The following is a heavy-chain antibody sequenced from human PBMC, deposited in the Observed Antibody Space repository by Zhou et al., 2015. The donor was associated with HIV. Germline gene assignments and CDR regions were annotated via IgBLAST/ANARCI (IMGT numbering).Heavy chain of an antibody. J-gene: IGHJ6*02. V-gene: IGHV1-69*01. Sequence: QVQLVQSGSEVKKPGSSVKVSCKASGGTFSSYAISWVRQAPGQGLEWMGGIIPIFGTANYAQKFQGRVTITADESTSTAYMELSSLRSEDTAVYYCARDNPIVVVTAIPPYYYGMDVWGQGTTVTVSS. D-gene: IGHD2-21*02. CDR3: ARDNPIVVVTAIPPYYYGMDV. CDR2: IIPIFGTA. CDR1: GGTFSSYA.